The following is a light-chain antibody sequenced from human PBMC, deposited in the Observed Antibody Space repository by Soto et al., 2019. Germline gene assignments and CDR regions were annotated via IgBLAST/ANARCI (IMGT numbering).Light chain of an antibody. CDR1: STDVGDYNY. J-gene: IGLJ1*01. CDR3: SSYASRSTLV. CDR2: EVS. V-gene: IGLV2-14*01. Sequence: QSALTQPASVSGSPGQSSTISCTGTSTDVGDYNYVSWYQHHPGKAPKLMIYEVSNRPSGISDRFSGSKSGNTASLTISGLQAEDEADYYCSSYASRSTLVFGTGTKLTVL.